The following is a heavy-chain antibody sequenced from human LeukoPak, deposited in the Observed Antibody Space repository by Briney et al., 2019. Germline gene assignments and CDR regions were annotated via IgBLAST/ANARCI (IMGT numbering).Heavy chain of an antibody. CDR2: ISSDGSST. Sequence: WGSLRLSCAASGFTFRSYWMHWVRQAPGKGLVWVSRISSDGSSTTYADFVKGRFTISRDNAKNTLYLQMDSLRAEDTAIYYCAREGVTVADMDVWGRGTTVTVSS. D-gene: IGHD6-19*01. CDR1: GFTFRSYW. CDR3: AREGVTVADMDV. J-gene: IGHJ6*03. V-gene: IGHV3-74*01.